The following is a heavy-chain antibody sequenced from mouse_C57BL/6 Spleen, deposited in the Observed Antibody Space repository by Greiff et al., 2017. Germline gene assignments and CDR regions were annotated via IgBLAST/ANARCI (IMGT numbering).Heavy chain of an antibody. J-gene: IGHJ4*01. CDR3: ARDYGTAMDY. V-gene: IGHV1-82*01. Sequence: QVQLKESGPELVKPGASVKISCKASGYAFSSSWMNWVKQRPGKGLEWIGRIYPGDGDTNYNGKFKGKATLTADKSSSTAYMQLSSLTSEDSAVYFCARDYGTAMDYWGQGTSVTVSS. D-gene: IGHD1-1*01. CDR2: IYPGDGDT. CDR1: GYAFSSSW.